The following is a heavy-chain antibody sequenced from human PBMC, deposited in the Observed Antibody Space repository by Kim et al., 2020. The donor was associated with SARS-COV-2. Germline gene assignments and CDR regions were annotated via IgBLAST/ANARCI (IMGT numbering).Heavy chain of an antibody. CDR3: ARQVCTFDP. D-gene: IGHD2-8*01. CDR2: GSA. V-gene: IGHV4-31*02. Sequence: GSAYYNPSHKSRVTISVATSKNQFSLKLSSVTAAATAVYYCARQVCTFDPWGQGTLVTVSS. J-gene: IGHJ5*02.